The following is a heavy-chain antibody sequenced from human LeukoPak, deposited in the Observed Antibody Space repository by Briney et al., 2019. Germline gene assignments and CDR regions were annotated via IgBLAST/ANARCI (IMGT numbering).Heavy chain of an antibody. J-gene: IGHJ4*02. CDR3: VTRTD. Sequence: SETLSLTCAVSGGSISGSEWWTWVRQPPGKGLEWIGEVYHSGSTNYNPSLKSRVTISIDKSKNQLFLKLNSVTAADTAVYYCVTRTDWGQGTLVTVSS. D-gene: IGHD1-14*01. V-gene: IGHV4-4*02. CDR2: VYHSGST. CDR1: GGSISGSEW.